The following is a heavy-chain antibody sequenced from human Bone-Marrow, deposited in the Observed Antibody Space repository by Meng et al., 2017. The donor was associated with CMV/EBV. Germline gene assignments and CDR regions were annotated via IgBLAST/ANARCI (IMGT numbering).Heavy chain of an antibody. CDR3: ITSMVRGVIITGPLGY. CDR1: GFTFSNAW. J-gene: IGHJ4*02. D-gene: IGHD3-10*01. CDR2: IKSKTDGGTT. Sequence: GESLKISCAASGFTFSNAWMSWVRQAPGKGLEWVGRIKSKTDGGTTDYAAPVKGRFTISRDDSKNTLYLQMNSLKTEDTAVYYCITSMVRGVIITGPLGYWGQGTLVTVSS. V-gene: IGHV3-15*01.